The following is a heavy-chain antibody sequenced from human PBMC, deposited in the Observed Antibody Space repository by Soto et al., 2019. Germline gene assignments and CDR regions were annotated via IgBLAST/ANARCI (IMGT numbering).Heavy chain of an antibody. J-gene: IGHJ5*02. D-gene: IGHD2-2*01. CDR3: ARGRGEVVVVPAASFDP. CDR1: RGSFSGYY. Sequence: SETLSLTCAVYRGSFSGYYWSWIRQPPGKGLEWIGEINHSGSTNYNPPLKSRVTISVDTSKNQFSLKLSSVTAADTAVYYCARGRGEVVVVPAASFDPWGQGTLVTVSS. CDR2: INHSGST. V-gene: IGHV4-34*01.